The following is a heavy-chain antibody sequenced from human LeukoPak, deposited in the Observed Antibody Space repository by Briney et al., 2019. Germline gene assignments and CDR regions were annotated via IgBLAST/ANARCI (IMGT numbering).Heavy chain of an antibody. D-gene: IGHD1-1*01. CDR3: AKLEGHFDI. CDR1: GIPFKDYA. V-gene: IGHV3-9*01. Sequence: PGGSLRLSCVASGIPFKDYAMHWVRQVPGKGLEWVSGISWNSGNIGYADSVKGRFTISRDNAKNSLYLQMNSLRAEDTALYYCAKLEGHFDIWGQGTMVTVSS. J-gene: IGHJ3*02. CDR2: ISWNSGNI.